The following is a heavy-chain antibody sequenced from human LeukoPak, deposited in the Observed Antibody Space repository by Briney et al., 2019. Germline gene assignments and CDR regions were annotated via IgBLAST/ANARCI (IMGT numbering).Heavy chain of an antibody. CDR2: ISTNTGNP. V-gene: IGHV7-4-1*01. CDR1: GYIFDIHA. Sequence: ASVKVSCKASGYIFDIHAIIWVRQAPGQGLEFLGWISTNTGNPTYAQGFTGRFVFSLDTSVSTAYLQIRSLKAEDSAVYYCARDNSVGDYAWWFDPWGQGTLVTVSS. D-gene: IGHD1-26*01. CDR3: ARDNSVGDYAWWFDP. J-gene: IGHJ5*02.